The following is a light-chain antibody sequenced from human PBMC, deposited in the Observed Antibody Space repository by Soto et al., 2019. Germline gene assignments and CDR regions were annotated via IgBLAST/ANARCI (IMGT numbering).Light chain of an antibody. J-gene: IGKJ5*01. CDR3: KLANSFPPT. CDR2: AAS. CDR1: QNIVNY. V-gene: IGKV1-39*01. Sequence: DMQMTRSPSSLSASVGNRVTITCRASQNIVNYLNWYQWKPGKAPKLLIYAASSLQSGVPSRFSGSGSGTDFTLTIISLQTEEFASYYSKLANSFPPTFGQGT.